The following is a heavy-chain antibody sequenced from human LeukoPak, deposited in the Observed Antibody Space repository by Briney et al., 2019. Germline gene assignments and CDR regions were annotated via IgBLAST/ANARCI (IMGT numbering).Heavy chain of an antibody. D-gene: IGHD2-15*01. J-gene: IGHJ4*02. V-gene: IGHV3-48*01. CDR3: ARDYCSGGSCYVSPSTYDY. Sequence: GGSLRLSCAASGFTFSSYSMNWVRQAPGKGLEWVSYISSSSSTIYYADSVKGRFTISRDNAKNSLYLQMNSLRAEDTAVYYCARDYCSGGSCYVSPSTYDYWGQGTLVTVSS. CDR1: GFTFSSYS. CDR2: ISSSSSTI.